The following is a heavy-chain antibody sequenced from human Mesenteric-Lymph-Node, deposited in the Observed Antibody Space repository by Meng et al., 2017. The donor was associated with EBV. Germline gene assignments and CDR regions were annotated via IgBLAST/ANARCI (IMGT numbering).Heavy chain of an antibody. CDR2: IRPNSGAT. CDR3: ARDGVDPVAAF. V-gene: IGHV1-2*06. Sequence: QVRRVQSGAEVKKPGASVRVSCKTSGHIFTDYYRPWVRQGPGRGLEWMGRIRPNSGATHYAQTFEDRVTMTRDTSISTVYMELSRLRSDDTAIYFCARDGVDPVAAFWGQGTLVTVSS. CDR1: GHIFTDYY. J-gene: IGHJ4*02. D-gene: IGHD6-19*01.